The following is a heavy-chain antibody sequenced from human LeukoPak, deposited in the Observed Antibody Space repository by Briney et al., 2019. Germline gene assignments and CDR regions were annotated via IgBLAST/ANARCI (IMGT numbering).Heavy chain of an antibody. V-gene: IGHV4-38-2*01. Sequence: KPSETLSLTCAVSGYSISSGYYWGWIRRPPGKGLEWIGSIYHSGYTYYNPSLKSRVTISVDTSKNQFSLKLSSVTAADTAVYYCARQDTVSLVLDWFDPWGQGTLVTVSS. CDR1: GYSISSGYY. D-gene: IGHD5-18*01. CDR2: IYHSGYT. CDR3: ARQDTVSLVLDWFDP. J-gene: IGHJ5*02.